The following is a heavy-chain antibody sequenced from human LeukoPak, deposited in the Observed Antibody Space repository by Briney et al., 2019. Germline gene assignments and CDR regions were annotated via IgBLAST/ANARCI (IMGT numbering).Heavy chain of an antibody. CDR1: GFTFSSYA. CDR2: ISGSGGST. D-gene: IGHD3-3*01. CDR3: AKDSSAFGVVVPDY. V-gene: IGHV3-23*01. Sequence: PGGSLRLSCAASGFTFSSYAMSWVRQAPGKGREWVSAISGSGGSTYYADSVKGRFTISRDNSKNTLYLQMSSLTAEDTAVYYCAKDSSAFGVVVPDYWGQGTLVTVSS. J-gene: IGHJ4*02.